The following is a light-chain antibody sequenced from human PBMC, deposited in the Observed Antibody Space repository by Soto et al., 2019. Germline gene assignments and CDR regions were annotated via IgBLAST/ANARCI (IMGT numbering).Light chain of an antibody. J-gene: IGKJ1*01. CDR3: QLYDTYPWT. CDR2: DAS. Sequence: DIQMTQSPTTLSASVGDRVIITCRASQRMSAWLAGYQQRPGKAPTLLIYDASSLENGVPARFSVSGSGTDLTLTTISLQPSCFATFFCQLYDTYPWTFGQGTQVQMK. V-gene: IGKV1-5*01. CDR1: QRMSAW.